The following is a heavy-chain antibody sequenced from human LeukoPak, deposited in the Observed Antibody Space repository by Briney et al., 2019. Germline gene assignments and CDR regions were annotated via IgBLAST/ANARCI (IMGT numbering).Heavy chain of an antibody. Sequence: GGSLRLSCAASGFTFSSYWMHWVRQAPGKGLLWVSRINSDGSITSYADSVKSRFTISRDNAKNTLYLQMNSLRDEDTAVFFCARGHYGPDYWGQGTVVTVSS. J-gene: IGHJ4*02. CDR1: GFTFSSYW. CDR2: INSDGSIT. D-gene: IGHD3-10*01. CDR3: ARGHYGPDY. V-gene: IGHV3-74*01.